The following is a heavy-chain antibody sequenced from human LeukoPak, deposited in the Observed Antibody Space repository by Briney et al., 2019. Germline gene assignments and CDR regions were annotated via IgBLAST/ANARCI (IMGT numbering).Heavy chain of an antibody. J-gene: IGHJ4*02. V-gene: IGHV1-8*03. Sequence: ASVKVSCKASGYTFTSYDINWVRQATGQGLEWMGWMNPNSGNTGYAQKFQGRVTITRNTSISTAYMELSSLRSEDTAVYYCARAIAAAEDFDYWGQGTLVTVSS. D-gene: IGHD6-13*01. CDR2: MNPNSGNT. CDR1: GYTFTSYD. CDR3: ARAIAAAEDFDY.